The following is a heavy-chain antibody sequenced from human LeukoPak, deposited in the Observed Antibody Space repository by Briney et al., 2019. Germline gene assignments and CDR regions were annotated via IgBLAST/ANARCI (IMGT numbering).Heavy chain of an antibody. J-gene: IGHJ4*02. D-gene: IGHD5-18*01. CDR1: GFTFSRYT. V-gene: IGHV3-48*02. CDR3: ARGDSYGYRA. CDR2: ISSGSSTI. Sequence: GGSLRLSCAASGFTFSRYTLNWVRQAPGKGLEWVSYISSGSSTIYYADSVKGRFTISRDNAKNSLYLQMNSLRDEDTAVYYCARGDSYGYRAWGQGTLVTVSS.